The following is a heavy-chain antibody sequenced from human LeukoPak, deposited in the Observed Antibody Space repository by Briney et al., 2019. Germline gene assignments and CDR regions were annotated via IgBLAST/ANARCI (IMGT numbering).Heavy chain of an antibody. J-gene: IGHJ6*03. Sequence: PSETLSLTCAVYGGSFSGYYWSWIRQPPGKGLEWIGEINHSGSTNYNPSLKSRVTISVDTSKNQFSLKLSSVTAADTAVYYCARGRVGGATIGYYYYYMDVWGKGTTVTVS. D-gene: IGHD1-26*01. CDR2: INHSGST. CDR3: ARGRVGGATIGYYYYYMDV. V-gene: IGHV4-34*01. CDR1: GGSFSGYY.